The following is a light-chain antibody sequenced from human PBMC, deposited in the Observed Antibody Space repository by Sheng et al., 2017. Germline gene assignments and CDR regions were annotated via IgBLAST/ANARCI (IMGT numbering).Light chain of an antibody. Sequence: EIVLTQSPATLSLSPGERATLSCRASQTFSSSTLAWYQQKPGQAPRLLIHGASSRATGVPDRFSGSGSGTEFTLTISSLQSEDFAVYYCQQRSTWPITFGQGTRLDIK. CDR1: QTFSSST. V-gene: IGKV3D-20*02. CDR3: QQRSTWPIT. J-gene: IGKJ5*01. CDR2: GAS.